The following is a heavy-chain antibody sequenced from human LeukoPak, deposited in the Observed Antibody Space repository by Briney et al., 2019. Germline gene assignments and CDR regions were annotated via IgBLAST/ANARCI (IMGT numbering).Heavy chain of an antibody. CDR3: AKDVGTAALFVFYFDL. CDR1: GFTFSSYS. V-gene: IGHV3-21*04. D-gene: IGHD6-6*01. CDR2: ISSSSSYI. Sequence: GGSLRLSCAASGFTFSSYSMNWARQAPGKGLEWVSSISSSSSYIYYADSVKGRFTISRDNAKNSLYLQMNSLRVEDTAVYYCAKDVGTAALFVFYFDLWGRGARVTVSS. J-gene: IGHJ2*01.